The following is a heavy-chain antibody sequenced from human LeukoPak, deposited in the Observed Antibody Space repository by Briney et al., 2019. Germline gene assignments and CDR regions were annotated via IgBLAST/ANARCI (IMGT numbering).Heavy chain of an antibody. Sequence: SETLSLTCAVSGGSISIDNWWAWVRQPPGKGLEWIGEIYHRGSTNYNPPLKSRVTISVDKSNNQFYLNLSSVTAADTAVYYCARAHRIAARRGYYYYGMDVWGQGTTVTVSS. V-gene: IGHV4-4*02. CDR1: GGSISIDNW. CDR2: IYHRGST. D-gene: IGHD6-6*01. J-gene: IGHJ6*02. CDR3: ARAHRIAARRGYYYYGMDV.